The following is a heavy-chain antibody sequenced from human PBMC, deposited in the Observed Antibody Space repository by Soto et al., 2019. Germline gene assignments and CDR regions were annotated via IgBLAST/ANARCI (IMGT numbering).Heavy chain of an antibody. D-gene: IGHD4-17*01. V-gene: IGHV5-51*01. CDR3: ARHGSGSVTTDHYYGMDV. CDR1: GYSFTSYW. Sequence: PGESLKSSCKGSGYSFTSYWIGWVRQMPGKGLDWMGIIYPGDSDTRYSPSFQGQVTISADKSISTAYLQWSSLKASDTAMYYCARHGSGSVTTDHYYGMDVWGQGTTVTVSS. CDR2: IYPGDSDT. J-gene: IGHJ6*02.